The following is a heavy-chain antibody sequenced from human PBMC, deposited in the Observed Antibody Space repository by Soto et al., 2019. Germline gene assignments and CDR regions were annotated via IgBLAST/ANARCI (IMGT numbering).Heavy chain of an antibody. J-gene: IGHJ6*03. CDR3: ARHCHYCIDV. CDR1: GFTFSNSW. V-gene: IGHV3-7*01. Sequence: EAQLVESGGGLVQPGGSLRLSCAASGFTFSNSWMTWVRQTPGKGLEWVANMNPDGSTKNYVDSVKGRFTIARDNAQNSLYLQMNSLRAEDTAVFYCARHCHYCIDVWGRGNTVTVSS. D-gene: IGHD2-21*02. CDR2: MNPDGSTK.